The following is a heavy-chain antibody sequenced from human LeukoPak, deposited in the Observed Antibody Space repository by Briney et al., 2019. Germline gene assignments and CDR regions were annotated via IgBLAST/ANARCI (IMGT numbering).Heavy chain of an antibody. V-gene: IGHV4-34*01. CDR1: GGSFSGYY. CDR2: INHSGST. J-gene: IGHJ1*01. D-gene: IGHD7-27*01. Sequence: SETLSLTCAVSGGSFSGYYWSWIRQPPGKGLEWIGEINHSGSTNYNPSLNNRDTISEDTSKHQYSLKVSSVTAADTAEDYCARNYLGSLSQHWGQGALVTVSS. CDR3: ARNYLGSLSQH.